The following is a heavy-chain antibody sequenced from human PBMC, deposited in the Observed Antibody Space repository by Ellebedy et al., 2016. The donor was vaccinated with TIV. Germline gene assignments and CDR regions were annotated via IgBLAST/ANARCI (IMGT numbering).Heavy chain of an antibody. V-gene: IGHV3-7*01. CDR1: GFSFRSYW. Sequence: GESLKISCVGSGFSFRSYWMSWVRQAPGKGLEWVANMRQDGGDKYYVDSVKGRFTVSRDNAKRSLYLQMDTVRAEDTAVYYCARAIYGASNLWGRGTLVTVSS. D-gene: IGHD4-17*01. J-gene: IGHJ2*01. CDR2: MRQDGGDK. CDR3: ARAIYGASNL.